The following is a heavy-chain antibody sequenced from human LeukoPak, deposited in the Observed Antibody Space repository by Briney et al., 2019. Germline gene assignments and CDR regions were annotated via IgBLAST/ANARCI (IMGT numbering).Heavy chain of an antibody. CDR1: GFTFYDYA. CDR2: ISWNSGSI. D-gene: IGHD4-4*01. Sequence: GGSLRLSCAASGFTFYDYAMHWVRQAPGKGLEWVSGISWNSGSIVYADSVKGRFTISRDNAKNSLYLQMNSLRAEDTALYYCAKVMTTVTHDAFDIWGQGTMVTVSS. V-gene: IGHV3-9*01. CDR3: AKVMTTVTHDAFDI. J-gene: IGHJ3*02.